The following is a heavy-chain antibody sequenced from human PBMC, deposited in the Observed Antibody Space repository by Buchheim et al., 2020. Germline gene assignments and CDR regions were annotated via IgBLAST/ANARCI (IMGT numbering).Heavy chain of an antibody. D-gene: IGHD6-13*01. CDR3: ARGLKVGSWYSLNWFDP. V-gene: IGHV4-34*01. CDR2: INNSGST. J-gene: IGHJ5*02. Sequence: QVQLQQWGAGLLKPSETLSLTCAVYGGSFSGYYWSWIRQPPGKGLEWIGEINNSGSTNYNPSLKSRVTISVDTSKNQFSLKLSSVTAADTAVYYCARGLKVGSWYSLNWFDPWGQGTL. CDR1: GGSFSGYY.